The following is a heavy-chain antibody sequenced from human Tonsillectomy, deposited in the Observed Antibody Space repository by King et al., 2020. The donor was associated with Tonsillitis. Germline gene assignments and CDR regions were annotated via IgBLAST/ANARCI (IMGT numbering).Heavy chain of an antibody. D-gene: IGHD5-24*01. CDR3: SRGTDAYKLGNS. V-gene: IGHV4-59*08. J-gene: IGHJ4*02. Sequence: QLQESGPGLVKPSETLSLICTVSVDSISGYYLSWSRQPPGKGLEWIGSVSHTGSTYYNPSLNSRVTISLDTSKNQLSLKVTSVTAADTAIYYCSRGTDAYKLGNSWGQGTLVTVSS. CDR1: VDSISGYY. CDR2: VSHTGST.